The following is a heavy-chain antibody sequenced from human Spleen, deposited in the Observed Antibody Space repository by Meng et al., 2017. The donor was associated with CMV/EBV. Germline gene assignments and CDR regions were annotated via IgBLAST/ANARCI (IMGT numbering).Heavy chain of an antibody. CDR2: ISNDGDDK. J-gene: IGHJ4*02. V-gene: IGHV3-33*05. CDR1: GFSFSSSV. CDR3: KEVDE. Sequence: PGRSMRLSCAASGFSFSSSVMHWDRQAPGKGLEWVAAISNDGDDKFYADSVKGRFTISRDNAKSTLFLQLNRLRVDDTAVYYCKEVDEWGQGTLVTVSS.